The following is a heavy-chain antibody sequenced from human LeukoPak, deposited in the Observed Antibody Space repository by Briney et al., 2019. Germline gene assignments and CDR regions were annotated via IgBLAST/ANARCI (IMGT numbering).Heavy chain of an antibody. CDR2: INRSGST. J-gene: IGHJ4*02. Sequence: SETLSLTCAVYGGSFSGYYWSWIRQPPGKGLEWIGEINRSGSTNYNPSLKSRVTISVDTSKNQFSLKLSSVTAADTAVYYCARYRDAGGYIDYWGQGTLVTVSS. D-gene: IGHD3-10*01. CDR3: ARYRDAGGYIDY. CDR1: GGSFSGYY. V-gene: IGHV4-34*01.